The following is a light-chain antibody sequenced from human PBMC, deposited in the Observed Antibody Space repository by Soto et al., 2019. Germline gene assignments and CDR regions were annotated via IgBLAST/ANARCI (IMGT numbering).Light chain of an antibody. J-gene: IGLJ1*01. Sequence: QSVLTQPASVSGSPGQSITISCTGTSSDFGDDNYVSWYRQHPGKAPKLIIYDVSNRPTGVSNRFSGSKSGNTASLTISGLQAEDEAGYYCSSYLSSTIPYVFGTGTKVTVL. CDR3: SSYLSSTIPYV. CDR2: DVS. CDR1: SSDFGDDNY. V-gene: IGLV2-14*01.